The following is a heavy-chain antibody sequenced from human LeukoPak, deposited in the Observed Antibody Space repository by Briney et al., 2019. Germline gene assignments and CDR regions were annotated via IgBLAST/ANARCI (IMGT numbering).Heavy chain of an antibody. J-gene: IGHJ4*02. V-gene: IGHV4-4*07. CDR3: AREVVLDFWSGYIVDY. CDR2: IYSSGST. Sequence: SETLSLTCSVSGDSFSKYYWSWIRQPAGKGLEWIGRIYSSGSTNYNPSLKSRGTISVDTSNNQFSLKVNSVTAADTAVYYCAREVVLDFWSGYIVDYWGQGTLVTVSS. CDR1: GDSFSKYY. D-gene: IGHD3-3*01.